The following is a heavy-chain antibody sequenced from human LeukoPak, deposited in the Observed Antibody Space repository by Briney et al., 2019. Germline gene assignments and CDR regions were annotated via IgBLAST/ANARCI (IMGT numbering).Heavy chain of an antibody. Sequence: SQTLSLTCAISGDSVSSNSAAWNWIRQSPSRGLEWLGRTYYRSKWYNDYAVSVKSRITINPDTSKNQFSLQLNSATPEDTAVYYCARGRPGIAAAGTPAYFDYWGQGTLVTVSS. CDR2: TYYRSKWYN. J-gene: IGHJ4*02. CDR3: ARGRPGIAAAGTPAYFDY. D-gene: IGHD6-13*01. CDR1: GDSVSSNSAA. V-gene: IGHV6-1*01.